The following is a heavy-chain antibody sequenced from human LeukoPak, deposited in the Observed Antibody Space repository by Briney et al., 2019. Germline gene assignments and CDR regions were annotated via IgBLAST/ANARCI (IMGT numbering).Heavy chain of an antibody. CDR1: GFTFSSYS. V-gene: IGHV3-21*01. J-gene: IGHJ4*02. CDR2: ISSSSSYI. Sequence: GGSLRLSCAASGFTFSSYSMNWVRQAPGKGLEWVSSISSSSSYIYYADSVKGRFTISRDNAKNSLYLQMNSLRAEDTAVYYCARAWHYYDSSGYSDYWGQGTLVTVSS. CDR3: ARAWHYYDSSGYSDY. D-gene: IGHD3-22*01.